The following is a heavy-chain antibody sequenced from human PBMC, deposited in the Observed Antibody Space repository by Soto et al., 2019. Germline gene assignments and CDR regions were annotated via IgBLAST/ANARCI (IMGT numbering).Heavy chain of an antibody. CDR2: IYYSGST. CDR3: AIQGSSPFDY. J-gene: IGHJ4*02. D-gene: IGHD6-6*01. CDR1: GGSISSYY. Sequence: QVQLQESGPGLVKPSETLSLTCTVSGGSISSYYWSWIRQPPGKGLEWIGYIYYSGSTNYNPSLKSRVTISVDTSKNQFSLKLSSVTAADTAVYYCAIQGSSPFDYWGQGTLVTVSS. V-gene: IGHV4-59*08.